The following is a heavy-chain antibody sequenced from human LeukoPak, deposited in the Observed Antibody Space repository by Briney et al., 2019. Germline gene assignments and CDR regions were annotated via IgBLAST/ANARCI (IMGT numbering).Heavy chain of an antibody. CDR2: IIPIFGTA. J-gene: IGHJ3*02. CDR1: GYTFTGYY. Sequence: GASVKVSCKASGYTFTGYYMHWVRQAPGQGLEWMGGIIPIFGTANYAQKFQGRVTITADKSTSTAYMELSSLRSEETAVYYCARGGSSGWSDAFDIWGQGTMVTVSS. V-gene: IGHV1-69*06. D-gene: IGHD6-19*01. CDR3: ARGGSSGWSDAFDI.